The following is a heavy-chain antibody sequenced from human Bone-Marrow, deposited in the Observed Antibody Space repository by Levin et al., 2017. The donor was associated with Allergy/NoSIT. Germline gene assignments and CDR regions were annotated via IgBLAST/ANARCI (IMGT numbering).Heavy chain of an antibody. Sequence: GASVKVSCAASGFSFSTYSMNWVRQAPGEGMEWVSSISTTSAYIYYGDSVKGRFTISRDNAKNSLYLEMNSLRADDTAVYYCARGGFGKEIRKCGWIDRWGQGTLLTVSS. D-gene: IGHD3-10*01. CDR1: GFSFSTYS. V-gene: IGHV3-21*04. J-gene: IGHJ5*02. CDR2: ISTTSAYI. CDR3: ARGGFGKEIRKCGWIDR.